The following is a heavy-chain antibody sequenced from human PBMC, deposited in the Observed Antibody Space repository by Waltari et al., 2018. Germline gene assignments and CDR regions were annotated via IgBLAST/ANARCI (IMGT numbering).Heavy chain of an antibody. CDR1: GGSFSGYY. CDR2: INHSGST. D-gene: IGHD3-3*01. Sequence: QVQLQQWGAGLLKPSATLSLTCAVYGGSFSGYYWSWIGQPPGKGLEWIGEINHSGSTNYNPSLKSRVTISVDTSKNQFSLKLSSVTAADTAVYYCARGARGFWSGYSYNWFDPWGQGTLVTVSS. V-gene: IGHV4-34*01. CDR3: ARGARGFWSGYSYNWFDP. J-gene: IGHJ5*02.